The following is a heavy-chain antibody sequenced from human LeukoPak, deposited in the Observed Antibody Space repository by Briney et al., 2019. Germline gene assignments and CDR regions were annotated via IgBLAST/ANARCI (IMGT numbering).Heavy chain of an antibody. Sequence: ASVKVSCKASGYTFTSYGISWVRQAPGQGLEWMGWISAYNGNTNYAQKLQGRVTMTTDTSTSTAYMELRSLRSDDTAVYYCARDTASSIAVDGTSLNNWFDPWGQGTLVTVSS. CDR3: ARDTASSIAVDGTSLNNWFDP. V-gene: IGHV1-18*01. J-gene: IGHJ5*02. D-gene: IGHD6-19*01. CDR2: ISAYNGNT. CDR1: GYTFTSYG.